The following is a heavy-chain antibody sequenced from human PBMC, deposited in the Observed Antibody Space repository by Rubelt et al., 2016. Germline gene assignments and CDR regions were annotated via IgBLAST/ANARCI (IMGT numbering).Heavy chain of an antibody. V-gene: IGHV4-61*01. CDR1: GGSISSSSYY. Sequence: QLQLQESGPGLVKPSETLSLTCTVSGGSISSSSYYWSWIRQPPGKGLEWIGYIYYSGSTNYNPSLKSLVTISVDTSKNQFSLKLSSVTAADTAVYYCARSIGIAAAGMFDPWGQGTLVTVSS. J-gene: IGHJ5*02. CDR2: IYYSGST. D-gene: IGHD6-13*01. CDR3: ARSIGIAAAGMFDP.